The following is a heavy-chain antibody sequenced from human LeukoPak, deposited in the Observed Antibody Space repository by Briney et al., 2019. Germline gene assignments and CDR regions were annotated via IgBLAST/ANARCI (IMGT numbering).Heavy chain of an antibody. CDR1: GGSFSGYY. V-gene: IGHV4-34*01. CDR2: INHSGST. Sequence: SETLSLTCAVYGGSFSGYYWSWIRQPPGKGLEWIGEINHSGSTNYNPSLKSRVTMSVDTSKNQFSLKLSSVTAADTAVYYCARAVIAAAGGWFDPWGQGTLVTVSS. D-gene: IGHD6-13*01. J-gene: IGHJ5*02. CDR3: ARAVIAAAGGWFDP.